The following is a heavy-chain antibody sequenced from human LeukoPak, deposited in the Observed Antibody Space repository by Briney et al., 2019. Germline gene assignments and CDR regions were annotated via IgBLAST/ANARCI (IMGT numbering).Heavy chain of an antibody. Sequence: SETLSLTCAVYGGSFSGYYWSWIRQPPGKGLEWIGEINHSGSTNYNPSLKSRVTISVDTSKNQFSLKLSSVTAADTAVYYCARTPTVTTSEFDYWGQGTLVTVSS. CDR3: ARTPTVTTSEFDY. J-gene: IGHJ4*02. CDR2: INHSGST. V-gene: IGHV4-34*01. D-gene: IGHD4-17*01. CDR1: GGSFSGYY.